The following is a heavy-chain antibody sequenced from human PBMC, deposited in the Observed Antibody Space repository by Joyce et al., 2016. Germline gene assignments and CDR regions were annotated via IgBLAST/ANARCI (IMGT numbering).Heavy chain of an antibody. CDR1: GYTFSHFG. D-gene: IGHD6-13*01. CDR2: IRAYNGNT. Sequence: QVHLVQSGDVVKKPGASVKVSCKPSGYTFSHFGVSWVRQSRGHGLEWLGWIRAYNGNTKYGPTLQGRLTVTADTSTGTAYMELRSLRSDDTADYYCARDPPSLTADALLDYWGQGTRVTVSS. J-gene: IGHJ4*02. V-gene: IGHV1-18*04. CDR3: ARDPPSLTADALLDY.